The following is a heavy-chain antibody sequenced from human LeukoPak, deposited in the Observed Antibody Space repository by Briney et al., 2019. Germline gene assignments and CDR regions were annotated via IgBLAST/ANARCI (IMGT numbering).Heavy chain of an antibody. D-gene: IGHD6-6*01. CDR3: ATQVHIAGRPGEVDN. Sequence: SSETLSLTCAVSGGSISRSSYFWGWIRQPPGKGLEWIGSLSYSRRSTYYNPSLKSRVTISVDTSKNQFSLKLSYVTAADTAVYCCATQVHIAGRPGEVDNWGPGTLVTVSS. V-gene: IGHV4-39*01. CDR1: GGSISRSSYF. CDR2: LSYSRRST. J-gene: IGHJ4*02.